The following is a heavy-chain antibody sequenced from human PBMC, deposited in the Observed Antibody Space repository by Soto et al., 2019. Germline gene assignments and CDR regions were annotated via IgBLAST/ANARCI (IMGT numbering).Heavy chain of an antibody. CDR1: GFTFSGYA. CDR2: ISGSSSDT. V-gene: IGHV3-23*01. D-gene: IGHD6-13*01. Sequence: EVRLLESGGGLVQPGGSLRLSCSASGFTFSGYAMSWVRQAPGKGLEWVSGISGSSSDTYYADSVKGRFTISRDNSRNTLYLQMNSLRAEDTAVYYCAKGADVNIAAAGVLFDYWGQGTLVPVSS. CDR3: AKGADVNIAAAGVLFDY. J-gene: IGHJ4*02.